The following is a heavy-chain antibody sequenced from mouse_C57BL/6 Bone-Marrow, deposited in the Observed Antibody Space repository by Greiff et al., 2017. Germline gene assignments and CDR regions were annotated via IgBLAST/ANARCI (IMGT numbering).Heavy chain of an antibody. CDR2: IYPRSGNT. D-gene: IGHD3-2*02. J-gene: IGHJ3*01. CDR3: AKDSSGYVWFAY. Sequence: QVQLNESGAELARPGASVKLSCKASGYTFTSYGISWVKQRTGQGLEWIGEIYPRSGNTYYNEKFKGKATLTADTYSSTAYMELRSLTSEDSAVYFCAKDSSGYVWFAYWGQGTLVTVSA. V-gene: IGHV1-81*01. CDR1: GYTFTSYG.